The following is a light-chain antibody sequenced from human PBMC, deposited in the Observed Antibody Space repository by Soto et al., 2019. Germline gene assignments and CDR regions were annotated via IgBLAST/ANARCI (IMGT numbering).Light chain of an antibody. V-gene: IGKV3-20*01. Sequence: EIVFTQSPATLPLSPGERATLSCRASQSVSSNYLAWYQQKPGQAPRLLIYGASTRATGIPDRFSGSGSGTGFTLTISRLEPEDFAVYYCQQYGSSVITFGQGTRLEIK. CDR2: GAS. CDR3: QQYGSSVIT. CDR1: QSVSSNY. J-gene: IGKJ5*01.